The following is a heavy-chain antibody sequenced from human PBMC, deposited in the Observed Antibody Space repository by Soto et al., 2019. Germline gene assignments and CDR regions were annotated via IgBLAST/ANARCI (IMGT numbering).Heavy chain of an antibody. CDR3: ARDARNWFDP. Sequence: TSETLSLTCTVSGGSISSYYWSWIRQPPGKGLEWIGYIYYSGSTNYNPSLKSRVTISVDTSKNQFSLKLSSVTAADTAVYYCARDARNWFDPWGQGTLVTVSS. J-gene: IGHJ5*02. V-gene: IGHV4-59*01. CDR2: IYYSGST. CDR1: GGSISSYY.